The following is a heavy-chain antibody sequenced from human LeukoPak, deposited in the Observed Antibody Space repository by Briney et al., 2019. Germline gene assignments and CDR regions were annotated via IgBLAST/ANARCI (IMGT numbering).Heavy chain of an antibody. CDR2: IKQDGSEK. CDR1: GFTFRTYW. V-gene: IGHV3-7*01. CDR3: ARDVDGSYYGY. J-gene: IGHJ4*02. D-gene: IGHD1-26*01. Sequence: GGSLRLSCAASGFTFRTYWMSWVRQAPGKGLEWVANIKQDGSEKSKNSLYLQMNSLRAEDTAVYYCARDVDGSYYGYWGQGTLVTVSS.